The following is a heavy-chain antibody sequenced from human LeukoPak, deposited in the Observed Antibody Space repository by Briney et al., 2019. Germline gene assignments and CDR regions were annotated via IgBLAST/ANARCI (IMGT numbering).Heavy chain of an antibody. V-gene: IGHV1-2*02. CDR1: GYTFTGYY. D-gene: IGHD3-10*01. CDR2: MNPNSGGT. CDR3: ARGLRLSGSYYKS. Sequence: ASVKVSCKASGYTFTGYYFHWVRQATGQGLEWMGWMNPNSGGTNYAQKFQGRVTMTRDTSISTAYMELSRLRSDDTAVYYCARGLRLSGSYYKSWGQGTLVTVSS. J-gene: IGHJ4*02.